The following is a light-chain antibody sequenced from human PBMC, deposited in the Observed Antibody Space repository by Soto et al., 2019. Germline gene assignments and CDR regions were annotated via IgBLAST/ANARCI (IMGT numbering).Light chain of an antibody. CDR1: QSVSSN. CDR2: GAS. V-gene: IGKV3-15*01. Sequence: EIVMTQSPATLSVSPGERATLSCGASQSVSSNLAWYQQKPGQAPRLLIYGASTRATGIPARFSGSGSGTEFTLTISSLQSEDFVVYYCQQYNGWPPTFGQGTKVDIK. J-gene: IGKJ1*01. CDR3: QQYNGWPPT.